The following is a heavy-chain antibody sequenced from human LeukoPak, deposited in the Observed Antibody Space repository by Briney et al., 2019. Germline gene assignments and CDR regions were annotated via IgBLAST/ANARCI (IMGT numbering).Heavy chain of an antibody. CDR3: AKDDTYYDSGIDY. CDR2: ISWDGGST. Sequence: GGSLRLSCAASGFTFDDYTMHWVRQAPGKGLEWVSLISWDGGSTYYADSVKGRFTISRDNSKNSLYLQMNSLRTEDTALYYCAKDDTYYDSGIDYWGQGTLVTVPS. CDR1: GFTFDDYT. J-gene: IGHJ4*02. D-gene: IGHD3-22*01. V-gene: IGHV3-43*01.